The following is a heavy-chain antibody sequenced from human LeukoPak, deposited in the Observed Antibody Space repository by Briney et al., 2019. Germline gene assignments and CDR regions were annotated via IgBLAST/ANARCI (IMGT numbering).Heavy chain of an antibody. J-gene: IGHJ5*02. CDR1: GGSISSGSYY. V-gene: IGHV4-61*02. D-gene: IGHD3-16*01. Sequence: PSQTLSLTCTVSGGSISSGSYYWSWIRQPAGKGLEWIGRIYTSGSANYNPSLKSRVTISVDTSKNQFSLKLSSVTAADTAVYYCARLWAPILAFDPWGQGTLVTVSS. CDR3: ARLWAPILAFDP. CDR2: IYTSGSA.